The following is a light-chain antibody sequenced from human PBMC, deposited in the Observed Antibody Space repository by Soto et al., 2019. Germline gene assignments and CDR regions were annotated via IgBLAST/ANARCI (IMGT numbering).Light chain of an antibody. CDR2: DND. CDR1: SSNIGNNY. V-gene: IGLV1-51*01. CDR3: GTWDSSLSAVV. J-gene: IGLJ2*01. Sequence: QSVLTQPPSVSASPGQRVTISCSGSSSNIGNNYASWYQQLPGTAPKLLLYDNDNRPSGIPDRFSGSKSGTSATLTITGLQTGDEADYYCGTWDSSLSAVVFGGGTQLTVL.